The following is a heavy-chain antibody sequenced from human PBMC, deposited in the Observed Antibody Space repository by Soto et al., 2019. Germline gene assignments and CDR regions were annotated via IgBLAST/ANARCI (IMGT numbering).Heavy chain of an antibody. V-gene: IGHV4-39*01. J-gene: IGHJ6*02. CDR2: IYYSGST. CDR1: RGSISSSKYY. D-gene: IGHD6-6*01. CDR3: ARILVRSSSGDYYGMDV. Sequence: SDTLSLTCTASRGSISSSKYYWGSIRQPPGKGLDWIGSIYYSGSTYYNPSLKSRVTISVDTSKNQFSLKLSSVTAADTAVYYCARILVRSSSGDYYGMDVWGQGTTVT.